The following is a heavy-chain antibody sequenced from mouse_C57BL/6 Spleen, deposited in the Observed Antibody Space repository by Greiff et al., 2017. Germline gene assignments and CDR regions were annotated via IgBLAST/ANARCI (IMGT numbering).Heavy chain of an antibody. V-gene: IGHV14-1*01. J-gene: IGHJ2*01. D-gene: IGHD2-5*01. CDR2: IDPEDGDT. CDR3: TTHSNYGGVYFDY. CDR1: GFNIKDYY. Sequence: EVMLVESGAELVRPGASVKLSCTASGFNIKDYYMHWVKQRPEQGLEWIGRIDPEDGDTEYAPKFQGKATRTADTSSNTAYLQLSSLTSEDTAVYYCTTHSNYGGVYFDYWGQGTTLTVSS.